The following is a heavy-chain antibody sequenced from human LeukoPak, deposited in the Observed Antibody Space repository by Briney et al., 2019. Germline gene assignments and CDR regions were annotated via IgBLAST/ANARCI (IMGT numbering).Heavy chain of an antibody. CDR3: VRGNFGPAQWFDP. D-gene: IGHD3/OR15-3a*01. J-gene: IGHJ5*02. V-gene: IGHV3-9*01. Sequence: GGSLRLSCAASGFTFDDYAMHWVRQVPGKGLEWVSGISWNSGSTGYAGSVKGRFTMSRDNTKNCLYLQMNSLTPDDTALYYCVRGNFGPAQWFDPWGQGTLVTVSS. CDR2: ISWNSGST. CDR1: GFTFDDYA.